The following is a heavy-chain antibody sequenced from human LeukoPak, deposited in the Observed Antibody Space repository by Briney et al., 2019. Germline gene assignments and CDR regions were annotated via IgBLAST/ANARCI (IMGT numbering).Heavy chain of an antibody. CDR3: TREWDSYGFGAAFDI. CDR2: IRSKAYGGTT. CDR1: GFTFGDYA. J-gene: IGHJ3*02. D-gene: IGHD5-18*01. Sequence: GGSLRLSCTASGFTFGDYAMSWFRQAPGKGLEWVGFIRSKAYGGTTEYAASVKGRFTISRDDSKSIAYLQMNSLKTEDTAVYYCTREWDSYGFGAAFDIWGQGTMVTVSS. V-gene: IGHV3-49*03.